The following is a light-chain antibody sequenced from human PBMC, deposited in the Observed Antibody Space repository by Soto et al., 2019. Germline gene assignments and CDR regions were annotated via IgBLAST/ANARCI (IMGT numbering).Light chain of an antibody. V-gene: IGKV1-27*01. Sequence: IQMTQSPSSLSASVGDRAIITGRASSFIGTYAACYQQPPGKPTQLLIYAASTLQPGVPSRFSGSGSAKDFTPTINKLQHEDVACYYCQQTYSSPITFGQGTRLEIK. J-gene: IGKJ5*01. CDR3: QQTYSSPIT. CDR1: SFIGTY. CDR2: AAS.